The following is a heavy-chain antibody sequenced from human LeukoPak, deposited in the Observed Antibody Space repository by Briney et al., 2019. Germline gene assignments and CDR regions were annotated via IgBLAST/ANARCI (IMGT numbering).Heavy chain of an antibody. V-gene: IGHV4-34*01. CDR2: INHSGST. CDR1: GGSFSGYY. Sequence: PSETLSLTCAVYGGSFSGYYWSWIRQPPGKGLEWIGEINHSGSTNYNPSLKSRVTISVDTSKNQFSLKLSSVTAADTAVYYCAKRMYYYDSSGYYQGLYYYGMDVWGQGTTVTVPS. CDR3: AKRMYYYDSSGYYQGLYYYGMDV. J-gene: IGHJ6*02. D-gene: IGHD3-22*01.